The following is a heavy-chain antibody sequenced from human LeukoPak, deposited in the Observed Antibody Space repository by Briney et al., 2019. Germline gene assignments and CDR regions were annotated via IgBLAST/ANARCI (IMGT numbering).Heavy chain of an antibody. J-gene: IGHJ4*02. CDR2: ISYDGSNK. D-gene: IGHD2-15*01. CDR1: GFIFSSYA. V-gene: IGHV3-30-3*01. CDR3: ARDEDIVVVVPSIDY. Sequence: SLRLSCAASGFIFSSYAMHWVRQARGKRLEWMAVISYDGSNKYYADSVKGRFTIYRDNSKNTLYLQMNSVKAEDTAVYYCARDEDIVVVVPSIDYWGEGTLVSVSS.